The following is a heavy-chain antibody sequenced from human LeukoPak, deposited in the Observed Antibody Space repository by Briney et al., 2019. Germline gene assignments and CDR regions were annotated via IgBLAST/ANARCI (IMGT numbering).Heavy chain of an antibody. D-gene: IGHD3-22*01. J-gene: IGHJ6*02. CDR2: ISGSGGST. Sequence: PGGSLRLSCAASGFTFSSYAMSWVRQAPGKGLEWVSAISGSGGSTYYADSVKGRFTISRDNSKNTLYLQMNSLRAEDTAVYYCARDRYYYDSSGPLKYYYYYGMDVWGQGTTVTVSS. CDR3: ARDRYYYDSSGPLKYYYYYGMDV. CDR1: GFTFSSYA. V-gene: IGHV3-23*01.